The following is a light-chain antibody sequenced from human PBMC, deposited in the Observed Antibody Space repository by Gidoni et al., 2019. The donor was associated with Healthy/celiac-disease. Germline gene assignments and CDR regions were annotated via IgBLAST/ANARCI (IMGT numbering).Light chain of an antibody. J-gene: IGKJ5*01. Sequence: SQSVSSSYLAWYQQKPGQAPRLLIYGASSRATGIPDRFSGSGSGTDFTLTISRLEPEDFAVYYCQQYGSSWITFXQXTRLEIK. CDR1: QSVSSSY. CDR2: GAS. V-gene: IGKV3-20*01. CDR3: QQYGSSWIT.